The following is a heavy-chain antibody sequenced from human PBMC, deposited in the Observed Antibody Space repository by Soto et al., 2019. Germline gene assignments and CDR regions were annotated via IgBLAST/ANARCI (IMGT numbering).Heavy chain of an antibody. J-gene: IGHJ4*02. CDR1: GGSISSGGYY. D-gene: IGHD3-22*01. V-gene: IGHV4-31*03. CDR3: ARVQGPDSSGYYFDY. Sequence: PSETLSLTCTVSGGSISSGGYYWSWIRQHPGKGLEWIGYIYYSGSTYYNPSLKSRVTISVDTSKNQFSLKLSSVTAAVTAVYYCARVQGPDSSGYYFDYWGQGTLVTVSS. CDR2: IYYSGST.